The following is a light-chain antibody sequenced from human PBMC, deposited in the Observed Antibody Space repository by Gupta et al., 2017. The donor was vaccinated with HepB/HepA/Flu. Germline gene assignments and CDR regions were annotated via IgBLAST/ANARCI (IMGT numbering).Light chain of an antibody. V-gene: IGKV1-17*01. Sequence: DIQMTQSPSSLSASVGDRVSITCRASQGIRSDLGWYQQKPGKAPQRLIQAAFVLQPGVPSRFSGSESGTEFTLTISSLQPEDFATYYCLQYNSYPPTFGQGTKVEIK. CDR2: AAF. CDR3: LQYNSYPPT. J-gene: IGKJ1*01. CDR1: QGIRSD.